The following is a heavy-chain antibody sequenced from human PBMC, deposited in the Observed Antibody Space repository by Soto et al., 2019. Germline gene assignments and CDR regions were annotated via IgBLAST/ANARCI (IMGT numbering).Heavy chain of an antibody. D-gene: IGHD3-22*01. CDR3: ARLTNYYDSSGYHDAFDI. CDR1: GGSISSYY. Sequence: PSETLSLTCTVSGGSISSYYWSWIRQPPGKGLEWIGYIYYSGSTNYNPSLKSRVTISVDTSKNQFSLKLSSVTAADTAVYYCARLTNYYDSSGYHDAFDIWGQGKMVTVSS. CDR2: IYYSGST. J-gene: IGHJ3*02. V-gene: IGHV4-59*01.